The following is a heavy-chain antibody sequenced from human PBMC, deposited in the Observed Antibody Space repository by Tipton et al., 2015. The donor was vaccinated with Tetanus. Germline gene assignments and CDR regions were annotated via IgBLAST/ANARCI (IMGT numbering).Heavy chain of an antibody. CDR1: GGSFSAYY. CDR3: ARGSGWADF. J-gene: IGHJ4*02. V-gene: IGHV4-34*01. D-gene: IGHD6-19*01. CDR2: ISPSGNT. Sequence: GLVKPSETLSLTCGVFGGSFSAYYWTWIRQPPGKGLEWIGEISPSGNTNYNPSLKSRVTISADTSRNQFSLTLSSVTAADTAVYYCARGSGWADFWGQGTQVTVSS.